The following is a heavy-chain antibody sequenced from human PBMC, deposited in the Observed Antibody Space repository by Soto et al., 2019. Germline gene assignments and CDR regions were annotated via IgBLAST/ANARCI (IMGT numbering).Heavy chain of an antibody. V-gene: IGHV4-39*01. CDR3: ARGDFWSGFAPFDY. J-gene: IGHJ4*02. CDR1: GGSISSSSYY. D-gene: IGHD3-3*01. Sequence: PSETLSLTCTVSGGSISSSSYYWGWIRQPPGKGLEWIGSIYYSGSTYYNPSLKSRVTISVDTSKNQFSLKLSSVTAADTAVYYCARGDFWSGFAPFDYWGQGTLVTVSS. CDR2: IYYSGST.